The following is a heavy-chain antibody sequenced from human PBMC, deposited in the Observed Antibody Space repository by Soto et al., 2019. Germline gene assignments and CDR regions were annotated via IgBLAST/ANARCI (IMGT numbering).Heavy chain of an antibody. CDR3: VHSPYVGYGFDFDY. CDR2: IYWDDDN. Sequence: QITLKESGPTLVKPTQTLTLTCTFSGFSLSTSAVGVGWIRQAPGKALEWLALIYWDDDNRYSPSLKSRLTISKDTSKNQVVLTVTNMDPVDTGIYYCVHSPYVGYGFDFDYWGQGTLVTVSS. J-gene: IGHJ4*02. D-gene: IGHD5-12*01. CDR1: GFSLSTSAVG. V-gene: IGHV2-5*02.